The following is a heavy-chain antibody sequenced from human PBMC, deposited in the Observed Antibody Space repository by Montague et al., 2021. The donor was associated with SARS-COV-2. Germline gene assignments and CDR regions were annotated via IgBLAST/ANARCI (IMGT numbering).Heavy chain of an antibody. CDR3: ARDHMTILFMVYYGMDV. CDR1: GGSISSYY. CDR2: IYPSGST. D-gene: IGHD4/OR15-4a*01. Sequence: SETLSLTCTVSGGSISSYYWSWIRQPAGKGLEWIGRIYPSGSTKXXPSLKSRVTMSVDTSKNQFSLKLSSVTAADTAVYYCARDHMTILFMVYYGMDVWGQGTTVTVSS. V-gene: IGHV4-4*07. J-gene: IGHJ6*02.